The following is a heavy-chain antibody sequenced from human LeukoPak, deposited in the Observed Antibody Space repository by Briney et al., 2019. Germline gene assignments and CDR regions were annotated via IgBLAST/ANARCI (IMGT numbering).Heavy chain of an antibody. J-gene: IGHJ4*02. D-gene: IGHD3-9*01. Sequence: SGTLSLTCAVSGGSISSSNWWSWVRQPPGKGLEWIGEIYHSGSTNYNPSLKSRVTISVDKSKNQFSLKLSSVTAADTAVYYCARDADYDILTGFKMGFDYWGQGTLVTVSS. CDR3: ARDADYDILTGFKMGFDY. V-gene: IGHV4-4*02. CDR1: GGSISSSNW. CDR2: IYHSGST.